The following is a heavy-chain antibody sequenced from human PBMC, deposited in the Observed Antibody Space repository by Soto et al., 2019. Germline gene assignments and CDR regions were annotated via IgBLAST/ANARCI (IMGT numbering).Heavy chain of an antibody. CDR3: ARDITGYYDSSGYHY. CDR1: GGTFSSYA. Sequence: ASVKDSCKASGGTFSSYAISWVRQAPGQGLEWMGGIIPIFGTANYAQKFQGRVTITADESTSTAYMELSSLRPEDTAVYYCARDITGYYDSSGYHYWGQGTLVTVSS. CDR2: IIPIFGTA. D-gene: IGHD3-22*01. J-gene: IGHJ4*02. V-gene: IGHV1-69*13.